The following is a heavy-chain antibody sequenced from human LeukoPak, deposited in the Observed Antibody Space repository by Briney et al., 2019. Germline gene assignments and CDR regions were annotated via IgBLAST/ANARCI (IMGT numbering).Heavy chain of an antibody. Sequence: GASVKVSCKASGYTFTGYYMHWVRQAPGQGLEWMGRINPNGGGTNYAQKFQGRVTMTRDTSISTAYMDLSRLRSDDTAVYYCAKIGSSHDFDYWGQGTLITVSS. J-gene: IGHJ4*02. CDR1: GYTFTGYY. CDR2: INPNGGGT. CDR3: AKIGSSHDFDY. V-gene: IGHV1-2*06. D-gene: IGHD1-26*01.